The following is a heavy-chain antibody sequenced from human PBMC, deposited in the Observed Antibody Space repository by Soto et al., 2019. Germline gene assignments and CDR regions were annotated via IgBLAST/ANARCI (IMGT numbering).Heavy chain of an antibody. J-gene: IGHJ4*02. D-gene: IGHD3-9*01. CDR2: IYYSGST. CDR3: ARVLPGLDYDILTGYYDY. Sequence: QVQLQESGPGLVKPSETLSLTCTVSGGSISSYYWSWIRQPPGKGLEWIGYIYYSGSTNYNPSLKSRVTISVDTYKNQFSLKLSSVTAADTAVYYCARVLPGLDYDILTGYYDYWGQGTLVTVSS. CDR1: GGSISSYY. V-gene: IGHV4-59*01.